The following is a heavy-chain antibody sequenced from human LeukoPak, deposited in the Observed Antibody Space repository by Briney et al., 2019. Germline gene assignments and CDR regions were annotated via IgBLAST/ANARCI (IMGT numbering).Heavy chain of an antibody. CDR1: GGSISGYY. Sequence: SETLSLTCTVSGGSISGYYWSWIRQPPGKGLEWIGYIYYSGSTNYNPSLKSRVTISVDTSKNQFSLKLSSVTAADTAVYYCARAGSSAYLIDYWAREPWSPSPQ. D-gene: IGHD3-22*01. V-gene: IGHV4-59*01. CDR3: ARAGSSAYLIDY. CDR2: IYYSGST. J-gene: IGHJ4*02.